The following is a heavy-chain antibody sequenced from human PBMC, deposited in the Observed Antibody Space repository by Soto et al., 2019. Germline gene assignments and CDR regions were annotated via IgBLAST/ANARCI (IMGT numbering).Heavy chain of an antibody. J-gene: IGHJ4*02. CDR3: AKGGPIDY. CDR1: GFTFSRYW. Sequence: GGSLRLSCAASGFTFSRYWMSWVRQAPGKGLEWVANIKEDGSEKNDVDSVKGRFTISRDNAKNSLYLQMNSLRVEDTAVYYCAKGGPIDYCGQGTRVNGSS. V-gene: IGHV3-7*03. D-gene: IGHD3-16*01. CDR2: IKEDGSEK.